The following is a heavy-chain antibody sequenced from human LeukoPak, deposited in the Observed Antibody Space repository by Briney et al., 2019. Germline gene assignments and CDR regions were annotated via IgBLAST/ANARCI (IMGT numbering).Heavy chain of an antibody. Sequence: GGSLRLSCAASGFTFSSYGMHWVRQAPGKGLEWVAVISYDGSNKYYADSVKGRFTISRDNSKNTLYLQMNSLRAEDTAVYYCARGDSGSYYDYWGQGTLVTVSS. V-gene: IGHV3-30*03. J-gene: IGHJ4*02. CDR2: ISYDGSNK. CDR1: GFTFSSYG. D-gene: IGHD1-26*01. CDR3: ARGDSGSYYDY.